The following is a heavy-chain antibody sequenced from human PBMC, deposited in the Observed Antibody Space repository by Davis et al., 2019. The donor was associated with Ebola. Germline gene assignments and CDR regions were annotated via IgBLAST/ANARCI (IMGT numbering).Heavy chain of an antibody. CDR1: GFTFSSYA. J-gene: IGHJ4*02. V-gene: IGHV3-30-3*01. Sequence: GGSLRLSCAASGFTFSSYAMHWVRQAPGKGLEWVAVISYDGSNKYYADSVKGRFTISRDNSKNTLYLQMNSLRAEDTAVYYCRARLDYWGQGTLVTVSS. CDR2: ISYDGSNK. CDR3: RARLDY.